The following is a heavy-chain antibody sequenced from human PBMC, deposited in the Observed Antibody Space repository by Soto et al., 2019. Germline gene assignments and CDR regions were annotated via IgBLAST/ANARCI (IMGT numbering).Heavy chain of an antibody. CDR3: AKDEGTRGWDDSSGYYYPNFDY. CDR1: GYTFTSYG. V-gene: IGHV1-18*01. CDR2: ISAYNGNT. J-gene: IGHJ4*02. D-gene: IGHD3-22*01. Sequence: ASVKVSCKASGYTFTSYGISWVRQAPGQGLEWMGWISAYNGNTNYAQKLQGRVTMTTDTSRSTAYMELRSLRSDDTAVYYCAKDEGTRGWDDSSGYYYPNFDYWGQGTLVTVSS.